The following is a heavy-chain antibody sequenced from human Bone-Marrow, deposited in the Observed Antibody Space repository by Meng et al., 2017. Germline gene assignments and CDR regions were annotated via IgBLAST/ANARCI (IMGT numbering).Heavy chain of an antibody. D-gene: IGHD1-1*01. CDR3: AKQKAYDGFDY. Sequence: VEVGGGLVKPGGSLGVSCVASGGTFRNSWMPWVRQVPGKGLEWVGRIKSKTDGGTTDYAAPVKGRFTISRDNSKNTLYLQMNSLRAEDTAVYYCAKQKAYDGFDYWGQGTLVTVSS. J-gene: IGHJ4*02. V-gene: IGHV3-15*01. CDR1: GGTFRNSW. CDR2: IKSKTDGGTT.